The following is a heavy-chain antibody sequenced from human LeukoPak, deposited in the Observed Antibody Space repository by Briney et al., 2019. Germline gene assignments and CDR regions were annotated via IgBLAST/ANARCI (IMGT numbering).Heavy chain of an antibody. CDR3: ASGEGGYYNWFDP. J-gene: IGHJ5*02. CDR1: GYSFTSYW. V-gene: IGHV5-10-1*01. D-gene: IGHD2-21*01. Sequence: GESLKISCKGSGYSFTSYWISWVRQMPGKGLEWMGRIDPSDSYTNYSPSFQGHVTISADKSNSTAYLQWSSLKASDTAMYYCASGEGGYYNWFDPWGQGTLVTVSS. CDR2: IDPSDSYT.